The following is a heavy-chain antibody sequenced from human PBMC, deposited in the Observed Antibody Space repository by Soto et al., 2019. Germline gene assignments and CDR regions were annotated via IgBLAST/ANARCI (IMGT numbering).Heavy chain of an antibody. Sequence: EVQLLESGGGLVQPGGSLRLSCAASGFTFSSYAMSWVRQAPGKGLEWVSAISGSGGSTYYADSVKGRFTISRDNSKNTLYLQMNSLRAEDTAVYYCAKGEGYCSGGSCHSYWYFDLWGRGTLVTVSS. D-gene: IGHD2-15*01. J-gene: IGHJ2*01. V-gene: IGHV3-23*01. CDR1: GFTFSSYA. CDR2: ISGSGGST. CDR3: AKGEGYCSGGSCHSYWYFDL.